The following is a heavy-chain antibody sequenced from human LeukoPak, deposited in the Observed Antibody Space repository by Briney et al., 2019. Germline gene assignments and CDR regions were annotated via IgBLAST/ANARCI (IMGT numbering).Heavy chain of an antibody. CDR1: GGSISSSSYY. CDR2: IYYSGST. D-gene: IGHD6-13*01. Sequence: PSETLSLTCTVSGGSISSSSYYWGWIRQPPGNGLEWIGRIYYSGSTYYNPSLKSRVTISVDTSKNWFSLKLSSVTAADTAVYYCARRPASIAEAYFDYWGQGTLVTVSS. J-gene: IGHJ4*02. V-gene: IGHV4-39*01. CDR3: ARRPASIAEAYFDY.